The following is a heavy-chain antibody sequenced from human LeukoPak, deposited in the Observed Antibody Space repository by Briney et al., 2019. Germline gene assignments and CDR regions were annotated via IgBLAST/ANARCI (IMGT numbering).Heavy chain of an antibody. D-gene: IGHD3-22*01. CDR2: INPHSGGT. V-gene: IGHV1-2*02. CDR3: ATDYYYDSSRDAFDI. Sequence: ASVKVSCKASGYTFTGYYIHWVRQAPGQGLEWMGWINPHSGGTIYAQKFQGRVTMTEDTSTDTAYMELSSLRSEDTAVYYCATDYYYDSSRDAFDIWGQGTMVTVSS. J-gene: IGHJ3*02. CDR1: GYTFTGYY.